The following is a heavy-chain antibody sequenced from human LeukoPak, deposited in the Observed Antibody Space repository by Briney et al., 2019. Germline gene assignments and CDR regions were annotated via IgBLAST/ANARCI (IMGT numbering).Heavy chain of an antibody. CDR1: GFTFDDYT. J-gene: IGHJ4*02. V-gene: IGHV3-43*01. D-gene: IGHD2-2*01. CDR3: ATIGYCSSTVCPRHPSDY. Sequence: GGSLRLSCAASGFTFDDYTMHWVRQAPGKGLEWVSLISWDGDRTYYADSVKGRFTISRDNSKNSLFLQMNSLRTEDTALYYCATIGYCSSTVCPRHPSDYWGQGTLVTVSS. CDR2: ISWDGDRT.